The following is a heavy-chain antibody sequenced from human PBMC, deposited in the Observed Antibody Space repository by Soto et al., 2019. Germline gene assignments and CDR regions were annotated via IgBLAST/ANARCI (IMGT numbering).Heavy chain of an antibody. CDR2: ISAYNGNT. Sequence: APVKVSSKASGYTFTSYGISWVRQAPGQGLEWMGWISAYNGNTNYAQKLQGRVTMTTDTSTSTAYMELRSLRSDDTAVYYCARGEEAAGTWWFDPWGQGTLVTVS. V-gene: IGHV1-18*04. CDR1: GYTFTSYG. D-gene: IGHD6-13*01. CDR3: ARGEEAAGTWWFDP. J-gene: IGHJ5*02.